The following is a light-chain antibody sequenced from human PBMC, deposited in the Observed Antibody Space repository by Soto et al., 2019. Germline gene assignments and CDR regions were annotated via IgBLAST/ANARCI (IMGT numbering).Light chain of an antibody. Sequence: NVLTPSPVTLSLTTGARATLSCRSSQSVSSRSLAWYQQKPGQAPRLLISGASSRAADIPDRFSGSGSGTDFTLTINRLEPEDFAVYYCQQYDSSPRTFGQGTMVDIK. CDR2: GAS. CDR3: QQYDSSPRT. J-gene: IGKJ1*01. CDR1: QSVSSRS. V-gene: IGKV3-20*01.